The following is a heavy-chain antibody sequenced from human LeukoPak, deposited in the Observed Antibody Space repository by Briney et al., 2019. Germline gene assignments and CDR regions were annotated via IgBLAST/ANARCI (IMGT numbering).Heavy chain of an antibody. CDR1: GGSFSGYY. V-gene: IGHV4-34*01. D-gene: IGHD3-10*01. Sequence: SETLSLTCAVYGGSFSGYYWSWIRQPPGKGLEWIGEINHSGSTNYNPSLKSRVTISVDTSKNQFSLKLSSVTAADTAVYYCARGLFRVGQGVMNYFDYWGQGTLVTVSS. J-gene: IGHJ4*02. CDR2: INHSGST. CDR3: ARGLFRVGQGVMNYFDY.